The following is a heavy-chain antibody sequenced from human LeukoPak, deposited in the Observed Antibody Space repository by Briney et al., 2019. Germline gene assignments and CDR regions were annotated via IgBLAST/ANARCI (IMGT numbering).Heavy chain of an antibody. D-gene: IGHD1-26*01. Sequence: PSETLSLTCTVSGGSISSYYWSWIRQPAGKGLEWIGRIYTSGSTNYNPSLKSRVTMSVDTSKNQFSLKLSSVTAADTAVYYCARDISPTVNSGSYPYYFDYWGQGTLVTVSS. CDR2: IYTSGST. CDR1: GGSISSYY. V-gene: IGHV4-4*07. J-gene: IGHJ4*02. CDR3: ARDISPTVNSGSYPYYFDY.